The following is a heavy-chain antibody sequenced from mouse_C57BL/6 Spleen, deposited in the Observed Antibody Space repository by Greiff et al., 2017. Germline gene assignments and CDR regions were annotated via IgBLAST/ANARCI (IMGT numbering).Heavy chain of an antibody. V-gene: IGHV7-3*01. CDR3: ARYPPAGYSNYGYFDV. CDR1: GFTFTDYY. D-gene: IGHD2-5*01. Sequence: EVKLVESGGGLVQPGGSLSLSCAASGFTFTDYYMSWVRQPPGKALEWLGFIRNKANGYTTEYSASVKGRFTISRDNSQSILYLQMNALRAEDSATYYCARYPPAGYSNYGYFDVWGTGTTVTVSS. J-gene: IGHJ1*03. CDR2: IRNKANGYTT.